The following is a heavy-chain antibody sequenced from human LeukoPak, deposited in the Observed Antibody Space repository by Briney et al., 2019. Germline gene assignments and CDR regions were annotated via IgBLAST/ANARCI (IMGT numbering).Heavy chain of an antibody. CDR1: GFTFSSYG. V-gene: IGHV3-30*18. Sequence: GGSLRLSCAASGFTFSSYGMHWVRQAPGKGLEWVAVISYDGSNKYYADSVKGRFTISRDNSKNTLYLQMNSLRAEDTAVYYCAKGIVGATPWDAFDIWGQGTMVTVSS. CDR2: ISYDGSNK. D-gene: IGHD1-26*01. CDR3: AKGIVGATPWDAFDI. J-gene: IGHJ3*02.